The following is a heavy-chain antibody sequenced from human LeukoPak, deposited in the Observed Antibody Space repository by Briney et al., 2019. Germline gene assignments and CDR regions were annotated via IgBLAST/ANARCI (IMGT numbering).Heavy chain of an antibody. Sequence: ASVKVSCKASGYTFTGYYMHWVRQAPGQGLEWMGWINTNSGGTNYAQKFKGRVTMTRDTSISTAYMELRRLRSDDTAVYYCARDRAKTYYYGMDVWGQGTAVTVSS. CDR3: ARDRAKTYYYGMDV. CDR2: INTNSGGT. V-gene: IGHV1-2*02. J-gene: IGHJ6*02. CDR1: GYTFTGYY.